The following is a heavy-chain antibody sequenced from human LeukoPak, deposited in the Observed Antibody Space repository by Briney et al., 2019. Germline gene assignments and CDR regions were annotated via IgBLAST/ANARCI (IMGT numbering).Heavy chain of an antibody. V-gene: IGHV1-8*01. Sequence: ASVKVSCKASGYTFTSYDINWLRQATGQGLEWMGWMNPNSGNTGYAQKFHGRVTMTRNTSISTAYMELSSLRSEDTAVYYCARAGAGTGYYPYYYYYGMDVWGQGTTVTVSS. CDR3: ARAGAGTGYYPYYYYYGMDV. CDR1: GYTFTSYD. CDR2: MNPNSGNT. J-gene: IGHJ6*02. D-gene: IGHD3-9*01.